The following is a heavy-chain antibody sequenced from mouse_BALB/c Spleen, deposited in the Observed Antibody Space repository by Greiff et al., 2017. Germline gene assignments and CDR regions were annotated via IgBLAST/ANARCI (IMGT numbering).Heavy chain of an antibody. J-gene: IGHJ4*01. D-gene: IGHD2-14*01. Sequence: QVQLQQSGAELMKPGASVKISCKATGYTFSSYWIEWVKQRPGHGLEWIGEILPGSGSTNHNEKFKGKATFTADTSSNTAYMQLSSLTSEDSAVYYCARQVRRGAMDYWGQGTSVTVSS. CDR3: ARQVRRGAMDY. CDR2: ILPGSGST. V-gene: IGHV1-9*01. CDR1: GYTFSSYW.